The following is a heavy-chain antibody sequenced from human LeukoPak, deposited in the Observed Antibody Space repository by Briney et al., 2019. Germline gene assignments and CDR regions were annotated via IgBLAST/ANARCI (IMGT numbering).Heavy chain of an antibody. J-gene: IGHJ4*02. CDR2: ISSSSNNI. CDR1: GFTFSSYA. V-gene: IGHV3-21*01. CDR3: ARLANAAAGADY. D-gene: IGHD6-13*01. Sequence: GGSLRLSCAASGFTFSSYAMSWVRQAPGKGLEWVSFISSSSNNIYYADSVKGRFTISRDNAKNSLYLQMNSLRADDTAVYYCARLANAAAGADYWGQGTLVTVST.